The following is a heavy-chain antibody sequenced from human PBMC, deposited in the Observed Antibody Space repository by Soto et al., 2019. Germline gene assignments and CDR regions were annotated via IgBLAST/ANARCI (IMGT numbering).Heavy chain of an antibody. J-gene: IGHJ5*02. Sequence: QITLKESGPTLVKPTQTLTLTCTFSGFSLSTSGVGVGWIRQPPGKALERLALIYWDDDKRYSPSLKSRLTITKDTSKNQVVLTMTNMDPVDTATYYCAEVVPGGNWFDPWGQGTLVTVSS. D-gene: IGHD2-2*01. CDR1: GFSLSTSGVG. CDR2: IYWDDDK. V-gene: IGHV2-5*02. CDR3: AEVVPGGNWFDP.